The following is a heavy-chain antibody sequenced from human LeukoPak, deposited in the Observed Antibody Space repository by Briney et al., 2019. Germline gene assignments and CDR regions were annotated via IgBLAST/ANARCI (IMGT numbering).Heavy chain of an antibody. CDR1: GFTFTNFA. D-gene: IGHD1-14*01. CDR3: AKTGFQHGDFYYYMDV. CDR2: ISDDGNNK. Sequence: PGRSLRLSCAASGFTFTNFAMHWVRQAPGKGLEWVTVISDDGNNKYFADSVKGRFTISRDNSKNTLYLQMNSLRAEDTAVYHCAKTGFQHGDFYYYMDVWGKGTTVTVSS. V-gene: IGHV3-30*18. J-gene: IGHJ6*03.